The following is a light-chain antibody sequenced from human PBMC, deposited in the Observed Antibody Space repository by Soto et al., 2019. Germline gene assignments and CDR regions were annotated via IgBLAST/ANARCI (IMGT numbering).Light chain of an antibody. V-gene: IGKV1-33*01. CDR1: QDITNH. CDR2: DAS. CDR3: EHCHILPWT. J-gene: IGKJ1*01. Sequence: DIQMTQSPSSLSASVGDRVTITCQASQDITNHSHRYQQKPGKAPKLLIYDASNLETGVPSRFSGSEFGTAFNFFITNLQPEDFATDFCEHCHILPWTSGKGTKVEIK.